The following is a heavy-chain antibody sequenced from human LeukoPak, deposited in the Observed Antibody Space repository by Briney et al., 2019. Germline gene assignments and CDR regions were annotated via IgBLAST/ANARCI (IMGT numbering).Heavy chain of an antibody. D-gene: IGHD2-2*01. V-gene: IGHV1-2*02. CDR1: GYTFTGYY. CDR3: ARTNALGCSSTSCYFYFDY. Sequence: ASVKVSCKASGYTFTGYYMHWVRQAPGQGLEWMGWINPNSGGTNYAQKFQGRVTMTRDTSISTAYMELSRLRSDDTAVYYCARTNALGCSSTSCYFYFDYWGQGTLVTVSS. CDR2: INPNSGGT. J-gene: IGHJ4*02.